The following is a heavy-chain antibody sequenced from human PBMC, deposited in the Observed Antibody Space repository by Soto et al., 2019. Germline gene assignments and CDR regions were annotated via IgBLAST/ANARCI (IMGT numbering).Heavy chain of an antibody. V-gene: IGHV3-23*01. CDR3: AISLRYFDWLFPPPTAFAY. J-gene: IGHJ4*02. CDR1: GFTFSSYA. Sequence: PGGSLRLSCAASGFTFSSYAMSWVRQAPGKGLEWVSAISGSGGSTYYADSVKGRFTISRDNSKNTLYLQMNSLRAEDTAVYYCAISLRYFDWLFPPPTAFAYWGQGTLVTVSS. D-gene: IGHD3-9*01. CDR2: ISGSGGST.